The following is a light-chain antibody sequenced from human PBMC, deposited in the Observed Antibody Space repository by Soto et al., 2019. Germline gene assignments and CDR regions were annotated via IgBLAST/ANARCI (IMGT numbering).Light chain of an antibody. CDR3: QSYDSSLSAHVV. CDR1: SSNIGAGYD. V-gene: IGLV1-40*01. Sequence: QSVLTQPPSVSGAPGQRVTISCTGSSSNIGAGYDVHWYQQLPGTAPKLLIYGNSNRPSGVPDRFSGSNSGTSASLPITGLQAEDEADYYRQSYDSSLSAHVVFGGGTKLTVL. J-gene: IGLJ2*01. CDR2: GNS.